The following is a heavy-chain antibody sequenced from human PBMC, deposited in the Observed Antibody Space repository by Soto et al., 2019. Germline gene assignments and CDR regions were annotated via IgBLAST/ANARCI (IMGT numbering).Heavy chain of an antibody. D-gene: IGHD5-12*01. CDR1: GLTFNSYV. Sequence: GGSLRLSCAASGLTFNSYVMSWVRQAPGKGLEWVSTISGSGGSTYYADSVKGRSTISRDNSKNTLFLHMNSLRAEDTAIYYCAKNDGYNYYFDYWGQGTLVTVSS. V-gene: IGHV3-23*01. CDR3: AKNDGYNYYFDY. J-gene: IGHJ4*02. CDR2: ISGSGGST.